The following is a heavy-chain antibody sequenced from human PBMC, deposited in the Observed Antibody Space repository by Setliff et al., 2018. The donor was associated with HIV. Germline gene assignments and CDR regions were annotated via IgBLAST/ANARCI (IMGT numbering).Heavy chain of an antibody. CDR2: IHHSGST. CDR3: ARVDRCSGGSCYFIDY. D-gene: IGHD2-15*01. Sequence: TLSLTCTVSGYSITSGYYWGWIRQPPGKGLEWIGCIHHSGSTYYNPSLKSRVIISVDTSKNEVSLKVSSVTAADTAVYYCARVDRCSGGSCYFIDYWGQGTLVTVSS. CDR1: GYSITSGYY. J-gene: IGHJ4*02. V-gene: IGHV4-38-2*02.